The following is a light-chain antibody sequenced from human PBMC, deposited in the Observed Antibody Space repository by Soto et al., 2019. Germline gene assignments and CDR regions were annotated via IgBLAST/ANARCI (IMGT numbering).Light chain of an antibody. Sequence: EIVMTQSPASLSVSPGESATLSCRASQGISNNLAWYQQKPGQAPRLLIYGASTRATGIPARFSGRGSATEFTLTISSLQSEDSAVHHCQQCNDWPHTFGQGTKLEI. CDR3: QQCNDWPHT. CDR2: GAS. CDR1: QGISNN. V-gene: IGKV3-15*01. J-gene: IGKJ2*01.